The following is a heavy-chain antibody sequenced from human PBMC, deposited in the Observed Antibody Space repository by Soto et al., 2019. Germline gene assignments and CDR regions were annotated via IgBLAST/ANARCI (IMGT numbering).Heavy chain of an antibody. CDR3: ARGGFGSTIGFSEDYFDY. Sequence: ASVKVSCKASGYTFTSYYMHWVLQAPGQGLEWMGIINPSGGSTSYAQKFQGRATMTRDTSTSTVYMELSSLRSEDTAVYYCARGGFGSTIGFSEDYFDYWGQGTLVTVSS. V-gene: IGHV1-46*01. CDR1: GYTFTSYY. D-gene: IGHD3-10*01. J-gene: IGHJ4*02. CDR2: INPSGGST.